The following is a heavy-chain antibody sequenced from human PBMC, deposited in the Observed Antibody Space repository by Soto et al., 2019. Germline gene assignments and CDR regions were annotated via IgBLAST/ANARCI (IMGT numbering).Heavy chain of an antibody. D-gene: IGHD4-17*01. Sequence: PSETLSLTCGVYGGSLSGYYWSWIRQPPGKGLEWIGEIDHSGSTNYNPSLKSRVTISVDTSKNQFSLSLTSVTAADTAVYFCVSQRTTVPTQAYFDYWGPGALVTVSS. J-gene: IGHJ4*02. CDR2: IDHSGST. CDR3: VSQRTTVPTQAYFDY. V-gene: IGHV4-34*01. CDR1: GGSLSGYY.